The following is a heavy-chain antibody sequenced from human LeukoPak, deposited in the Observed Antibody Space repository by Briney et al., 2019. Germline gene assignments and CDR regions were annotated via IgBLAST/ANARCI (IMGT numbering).Heavy chain of an antibody. CDR3: ARGGIQLWLTRSYYFDY. CDR1: GDSINSGGYY. CDR2: INHSGST. J-gene: IGHJ4*02. V-gene: IGHV4-34*01. Sequence: PSETLSLTCTVSGDSINSGGYYWSWIRQHPGKGLEWIGEINHSGSTNYNPSLKSRVTISVDTSKNQFSLKLSSVTAADTAVYYCARGGIQLWLTRSYYFDYWGQGTLVTVSS. D-gene: IGHD5-18*01.